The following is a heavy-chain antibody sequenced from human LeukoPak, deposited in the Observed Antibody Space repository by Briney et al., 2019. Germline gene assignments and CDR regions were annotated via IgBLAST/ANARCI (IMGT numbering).Heavy chain of an antibody. CDR1: GYTFTSYD. CDR2: MNPNSGNT. V-gene: IGHV1-8*03. D-gene: IGHD3-10*01. J-gene: IGHJ6*03. CDR3: ARAAYYGSGSYRHYYYMDV. Sequence: GASVKVSCKASGYTFTSYDINWVRQATGQGLEWMGWMNPNSGNTGYAQKFQGRVTITTNTSISTAYMELSSLRSEDTAVYYCARAAYYGSGSYRHYYYMDVWGKGTTVTASS.